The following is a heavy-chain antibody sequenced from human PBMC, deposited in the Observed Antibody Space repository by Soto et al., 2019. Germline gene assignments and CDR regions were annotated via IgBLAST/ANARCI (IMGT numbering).Heavy chain of an antibody. CDR1: GFTFSDYY. CDR2: SSDKGNSYST. Sequence: EVQLVESGGGLVQPGGSLRLSCAGSGFTFSDYYIDWVRQAPGKGLEWVGRSSDKGNSYSTDYAASVKGRFPISLDPSKTSLLLQMNTLQTADTPLYDCTRSITGTTSSDYWGQGILVIVSS. J-gene: IGHJ4*02. V-gene: IGHV3-72*01. CDR3: TRSITGTTSSDY. D-gene: IGHD1-7*01.